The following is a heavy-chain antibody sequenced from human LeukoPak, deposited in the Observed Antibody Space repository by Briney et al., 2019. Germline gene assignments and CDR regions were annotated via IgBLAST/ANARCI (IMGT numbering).Heavy chain of an antibody. Sequence: PSETLSLTCAVSGGSISSDGYSWNWIRQPPGKGLEWIGYIYYTGNTNYNPSLKSRVTISVDTSKNQFSLKLSSVTAADTAVYYCARDRLQLQSWGQGTLVTVSS. CDR3: ARDRLQLQS. CDR2: IYYTGNT. J-gene: IGHJ5*02. CDR1: GGSISSDGYS. D-gene: IGHD5-24*01. V-gene: IGHV4-61*08.